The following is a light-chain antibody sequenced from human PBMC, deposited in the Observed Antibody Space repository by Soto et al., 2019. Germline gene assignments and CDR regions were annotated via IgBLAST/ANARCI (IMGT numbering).Light chain of an antibody. CDR3: QQRSNWLT. Sequence: EMVLTQSPATLSLSPGERATLSCMASQSVSSYLAWYQQKPGQAPTLLVYDASNRATGIPARCSASGSATDFTLTISSLEPEGFAVYYWQQRSNWLTFGEGTKVEIK. CDR1: QSVSSY. CDR2: DAS. J-gene: IGKJ4*01. V-gene: IGKV3-11*01.